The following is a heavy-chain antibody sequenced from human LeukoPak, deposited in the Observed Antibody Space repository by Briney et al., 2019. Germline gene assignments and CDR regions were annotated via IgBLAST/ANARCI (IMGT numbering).Heavy chain of an antibody. J-gene: IGHJ5*02. Sequence: SGTLSLTCAVSGDSISSDNWWSWVRQPPGKGLEWIGEIYHSGSTNYNPSLESRVTISVDTSKNQFSLKLSSVTAADTAVYYCARRGRRVTPPYNWFDPWGQGTLVTVSS. D-gene: IGHD2-21*02. V-gene: IGHV4-4*02. CDR1: GDSISSDNW. CDR3: ARRGRRVTPPYNWFDP. CDR2: IYHSGST.